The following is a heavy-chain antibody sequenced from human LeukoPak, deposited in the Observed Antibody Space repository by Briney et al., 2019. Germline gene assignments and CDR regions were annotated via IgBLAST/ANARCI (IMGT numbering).Heavy chain of an antibody. CDR3: AILSGAFEMATAPQDY. Sequence: PGGSLRLSCAASGFTFSDYYMSWIRQAPGKGLEWVSYISSSGSTIYYADSVKGRFTISRDNAKNSLYLQMNSLRAEDTAVYYCAILSGAFEMATAPQDYWGQGTLVTVSS. J-gene: IGHJ4*02. CDR1: GFTFSDYY. CDR2: ISSSGSTI. V-gene: IGHV3-11*01. D-gene: IGHD5-24*01.